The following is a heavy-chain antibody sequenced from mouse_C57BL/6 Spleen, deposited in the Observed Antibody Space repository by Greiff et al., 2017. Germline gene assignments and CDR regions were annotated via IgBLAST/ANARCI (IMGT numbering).Heavy chain of an antibody. CDR3: ASSIYYYGSSYAMDY. Sequence: VQLQQSGPELVKPGASVKISCKASGYTFTDYYMNWVKQSHGKSLEWIGDINPNNGGTSYNQKFKGKATLTVDKSSSTAYMELRSLTSEDSAVYYCASSIYYYGSSYAMDYWGQGTSVTVSS. CDR2: INPNNGGT. J-gene: IGHJ4*01. V-gene: IGHV1-26*01. D-gene: IGHD1-1*01. CDR1: GYTFTDYY.